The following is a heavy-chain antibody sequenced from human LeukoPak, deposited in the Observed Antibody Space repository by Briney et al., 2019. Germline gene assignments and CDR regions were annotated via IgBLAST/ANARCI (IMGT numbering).Heavy chain of an antibody. CDR1: GFTFSSYW. CDR2: IKQDGSEK. V-gene: IGHV3-7*01. J-gene: IGHJ4*02. CDR3: ARDRSGYCSSTSCHQRGFDY. D-gene: IGHD2-2*01. Sequence: GGSLRLSCAASGFTFSSYWMSWVRQAPGKGLEWVANIKQDGSEKYYVDSVKGRFTISRDNAKNSLYLQMNSLRAEDTAVYYCARDRSGYCSSTSCHQRGFDYWGQGTLVTVSS.